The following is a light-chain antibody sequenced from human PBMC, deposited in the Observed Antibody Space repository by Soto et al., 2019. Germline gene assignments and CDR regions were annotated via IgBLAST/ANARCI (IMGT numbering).Light chain of an antibody. CDR2: KAS. CDR1: QSISTW. J-gene: IGKJ4*01. Sequence: DIQMTQSPSTLSASVGDRVTIACRASQSISTWLAWYQQKPGKAPKLLIYKASILESGVPSRFSGSGSATEFTLTISSLQPEEFESYYCQQYETFPLTFGGGTKVEIK. V-gene: IGKV1-5*03. CDR3: QQYETFPLT.